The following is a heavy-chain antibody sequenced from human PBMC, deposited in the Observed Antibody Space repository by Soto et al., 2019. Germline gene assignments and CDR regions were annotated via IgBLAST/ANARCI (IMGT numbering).Heavy chain of an antibody. CDR1: GGSVSGYY. V-gene: IGHV4-34*01. J-gene: IGHJ5*02. Sequence: SETLSLTCAVYGGSVSGYYWTWIRQPPGKGPEWIGEINHSGTTNFNPSLRSRVTISVDTSESQFSLKLTSVTAADTAVYYCARGRTIYSDDLGFDPWGQGTLVTVSS. CDR2: INHSGTT. CDR3: ARGRTIYSDDLGFDP. D-gene: IGHD5-18*01.